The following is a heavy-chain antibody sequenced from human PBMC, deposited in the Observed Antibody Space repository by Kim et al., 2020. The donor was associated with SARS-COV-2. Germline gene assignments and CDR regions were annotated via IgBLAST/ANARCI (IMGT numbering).Heavy chain of an antibody. CDR2: YSSTP. Sequence: YSSTPNNTPPPKVRVTMSVTTSKNQFSLKLSSVTAADTAVYYCARGFDYWGQGTLVTVSS. J-gene: IGHJ4*02. CDR3: ARGFDY. V-gene: IGHV4-59*09.